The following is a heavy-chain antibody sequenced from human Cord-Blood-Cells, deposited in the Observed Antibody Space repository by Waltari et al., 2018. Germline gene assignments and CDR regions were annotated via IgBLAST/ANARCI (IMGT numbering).Heavy chain of an antibody. CDR1: GGSFSGYY. CDR2: INHSGST. CDR3: ACRDGYNDAFDI. Sequence: QVQLQQWGAGLLKPSETLSLTCAVYGGSFSGYYWSWIRQPPGKGLEWIGEINHSGSTNYNPSLKSRVTISVDTSKNQFSLKPSSVTAADTAVYYCACRDGYNDAFDIWGQGTMVTVSS. D-gene: IGHD5-12*01. J-gene: IGHJ3*02. V-gene: IGHV4-34*01.